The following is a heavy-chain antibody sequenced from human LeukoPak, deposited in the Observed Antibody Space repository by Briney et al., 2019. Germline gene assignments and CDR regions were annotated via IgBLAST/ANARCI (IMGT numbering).Heavy chain of an antibody. V-gene: IGHV3-21*01. Sequence: RGSLRLSCAASGFTFSSYSMNWVRQAPGKGLEWVSSISSSSSYIYYADSVKGRFTISRDNAKNSLYLQMNSLRAEDTAVYYCAKDSITVTTGALVYYFDYWGQGTLVTVSS. J-gene: IGHJ4*02. CDR2: ISSSSSYI. CDR3: AKDSITVTTGALVYYFDY. D-gene: IGHD4-4*01. CDR1: GFTFSSYS.